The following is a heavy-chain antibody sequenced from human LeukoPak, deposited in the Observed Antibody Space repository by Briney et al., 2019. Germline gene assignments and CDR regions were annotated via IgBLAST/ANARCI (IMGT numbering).Heavy chain of an antibody. V-gene: IGHV1-69*04. Sequence: ASVKVSCKASGGTFSSYAISWVRQAPGQGLEWMGRIIPTLGIANSAQKFQGRVTITADKTTSTAYMELSSLRSEDTAVYYCAREQEGWIQLWPSDFDPWGQGTLVTVSS. CDR3: AREQEGWIQLWPSDFDP. CDR2: IIPTLGIA. CDR1: GGTFSSYA. D-gene: IGHD5-18*01. J-gene: IGHJ5*02.